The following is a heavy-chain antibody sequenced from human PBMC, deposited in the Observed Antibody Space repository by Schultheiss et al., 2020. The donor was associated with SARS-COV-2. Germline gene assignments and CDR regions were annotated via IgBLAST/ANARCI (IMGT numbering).Heavy chain of an antibody. CDR1: GGSISSGGYY. CDR3: ARVQGLQLTVDY. V-gene: IGHV4-31*03. D-gene: IGHD1-1*01. Sequence: LRLSCTVSGGSISSGGYYWSWIRQHPGKGLEWIGYIYYSGSTNYNPSLKSRVTISVDTSKNQFSLKLSSVTAADTAVYYCARVQGLQLTVDYWGQGTLVTVSS. CDR2: IYYSGST. J-gene: IGHJ4*02.